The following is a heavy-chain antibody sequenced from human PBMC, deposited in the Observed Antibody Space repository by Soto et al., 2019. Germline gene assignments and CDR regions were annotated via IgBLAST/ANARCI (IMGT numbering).Heavy chain of an antibody. Sequence: SETLSLTCTVSGGSISSSSYYWGWIRQPPGKGLEWIGSIYYSGSTYYNPSLKSRVTISVDTSKNQFSLKLSSVTAADTAVYYCASRTKDGLLFDYWGQGTLVTVSS. D-gene: IGHD3-9*01. CDR2: IYYSGST. V-gene: IGHV4-39*01. J-gene: IGHJ4*02. CDR3: ASRTKDGLLFDY. CDR1: GGSISSSSYY.